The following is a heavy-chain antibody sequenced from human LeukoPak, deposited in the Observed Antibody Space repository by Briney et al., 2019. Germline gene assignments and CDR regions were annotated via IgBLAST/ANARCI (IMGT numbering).Heavy chain of an antibody. CDR3: ARDLDGDYGWHFDL. J-gene: IGHJ5*02. CDR2: ISYDGSNK. CDR1: GFTFSTYA. D-gene: IGHD3-16*01. Sequence: GRSLRLSCAASGFTFSTYALHWARQAPGKGLDWVAVISYDGSNKYYPDSVKGRITISRDNSENTVYLQMNSLRVEDTAVYYCARDLDGDYGWHFDLWGQGTLVTVSS. V-gene: IGHV3-30-3*01.